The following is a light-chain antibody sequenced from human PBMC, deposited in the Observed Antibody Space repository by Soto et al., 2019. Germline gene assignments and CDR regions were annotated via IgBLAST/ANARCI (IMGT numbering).Light chain of an antibody. V-gene: IGKV3-20*01. CDR2: GAS. CDR1: RSVSASY. CDR3: QQYGSSPPSWT. J-gene: IGKJ1*01. Sequence: ETVLTQSPGTLSLSPGERATLFCRASRSVSASYLAWYQQKPGQAPRLLIYGASSRATGIPDRFSGSGSGTDFTFTISRLEPGDFAVYYCQQYGSSPPSWTFGQGTKVEIK.